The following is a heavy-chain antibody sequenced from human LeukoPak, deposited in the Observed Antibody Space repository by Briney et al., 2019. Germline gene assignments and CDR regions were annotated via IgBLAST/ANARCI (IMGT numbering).Heavy chain of an antibody. D-gene: IGHD5-12*01. V-gene: IGHV4-39*07. Sequence: PSETLSLTCTVSGGSISSSSYYWGWIRQPPGKGLEWIGNIYYSGSTYYNPSLKSRVTISVDTSKNQFSLKLSSVTAADTAVYYCARADIVANLYFDYWGQGTLVTVSS. CDR1: GGSISSSSYY. CDR3: ARADIVANLYFDY. J-gene: IGHJ4*02. CDR2: IYYSGST.